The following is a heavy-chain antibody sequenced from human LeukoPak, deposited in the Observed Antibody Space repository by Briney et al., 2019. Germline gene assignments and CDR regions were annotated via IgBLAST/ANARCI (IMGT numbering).Heavy chain of an antibody. Sequence: PGGSLRLSCAASGFTFNTYTMNWVRQAPGKGLEWVSYISGSSGIIDYADSVRGRFTISRDNAKNSLYLQMNSLRAEDTAVYYCARALGQAAAGIMVYWGQGTLVTVSS. J-gene: IGHJ4*02. CDR2: ISGSSGII. CDR1: GFTFNTYT. CDR3: ARALGQAAAGIMVY. D-gene: IGHD6-13*01. V-gene: IGHV3-48*01.